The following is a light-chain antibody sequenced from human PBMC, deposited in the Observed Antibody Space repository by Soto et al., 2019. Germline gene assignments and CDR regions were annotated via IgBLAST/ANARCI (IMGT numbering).Light chain of an antibody. V-gene: IGKV3-15*01. CDR1: QSVGSN. Sequence: EIVMTQSPATLSVSPGERATLSYRASQSVGSNLAWYQQKPGQAPRLLIFGASSRATGVPARFSGSGSGTEFTLTINSLQSEDFAVYFCQQYDNLPLTFGPGTKVDIK. CDR2: GAS. CDR3: QQYDNLPLT. J-gene: IGKJ3*01.